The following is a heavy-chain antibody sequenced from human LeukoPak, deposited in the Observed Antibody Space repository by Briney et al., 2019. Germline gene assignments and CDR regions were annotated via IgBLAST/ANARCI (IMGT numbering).Heavy chain of an antibody. CDR3: AKHRSRGWTNWFDP. J-gene: IGHJ5*02. CDR2: IRDSDDGT. CDR1: GFTFDSDA. V-gene: IGHV3-23*01. Sequence: GGSLRLSCVASGFTFDSDAMTWVRQAPGKGLEWVSSIRDSDDGTNYADSVKGRFTISRDNSKNTLYLQMNGLRAEDTAVYYCAKHRSRGWTNWFDPWGQGALVTVSS. D-gene: IGHD6-19*01.